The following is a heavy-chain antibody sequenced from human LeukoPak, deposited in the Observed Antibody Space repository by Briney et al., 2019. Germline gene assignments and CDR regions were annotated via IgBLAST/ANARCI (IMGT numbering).Heavy chain of an antibody. V-gene: IGHV3-48*03. CDR3: ARGDPHADL. J-gene: IGHJ5*02. CDR1: GFSLSTYE. Sequence: GGSLRLSCAASGFSLSTYEMNWVRQAPGKGLEWIADITISGHTKNYADSVKGRFTISRDNARTSLYLQMNSLRVEDTGVYYCARGDPHADLWGQGTLVTVSS. CDR2: ITISGHTK.